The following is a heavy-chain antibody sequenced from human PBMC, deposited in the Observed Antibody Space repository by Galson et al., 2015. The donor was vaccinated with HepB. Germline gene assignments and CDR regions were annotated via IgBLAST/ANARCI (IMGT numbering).Heavy chain of an antibody. CDR1: GYTFTSYY. V-gene: IGHV1-46*03. Sequence: SVKVSCKASGYTFTSYYMHWVRQAPGQGLEWMGIINPSGGSTSYAQKFQGRVTVTRDTSTSTVYMELSSLRSEDTAVYYCARDGSYDSSGYYPHDYWGQGTLVTVSS. CDR3: ARDGSYDSSGYYPHDY. J-gene: IGHJ4*02. CDR2: INPSGGST. D-gene: IGHD3-22*01.